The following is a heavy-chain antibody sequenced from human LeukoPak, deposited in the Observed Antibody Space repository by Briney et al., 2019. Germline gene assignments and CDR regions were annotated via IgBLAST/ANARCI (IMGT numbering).Heavy chain of an antibody. J-gene: IGHJ3*02. CDR1: GFTFSSYA. D-gene: IGHD3-22*01. V-gene: IGHV3-30-3*02. CDR3: AKLRYYDSSGYPTDYDAFDI. CDR2: ISYEGSNK. Sequence: PGGSLRLSCAASGFTFSSYAMHWVRQAPGKGLEWVAVISYEGSNKYYADSVKGRFTISRDNSKNTLYLQMNSLRAEDTAVYYCAKLRYYDSSGYPTDYDAFDIWGQGTMVTVSS.